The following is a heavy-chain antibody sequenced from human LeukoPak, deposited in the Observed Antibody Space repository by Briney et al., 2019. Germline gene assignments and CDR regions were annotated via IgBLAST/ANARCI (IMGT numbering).Heavy chain of an antibody. CDR3: ARWELVRRLFDP. J-gene: IGHJ5*02. CDR2: FDPEDGET. D-gene: IGHD1-26*01. V-gene: IGHV1-24*01. CDR1: GYTLTELS. Sequence: ASVKVSCKVPGYTLTELSMHWVRQAPGKGLEWMGGFDPEDGETIYAQKFQGRVTMTEDTSTDTAYMELSSLRSEDTAVYYCARWELVRRLFDPWGQGTLVTVSS.